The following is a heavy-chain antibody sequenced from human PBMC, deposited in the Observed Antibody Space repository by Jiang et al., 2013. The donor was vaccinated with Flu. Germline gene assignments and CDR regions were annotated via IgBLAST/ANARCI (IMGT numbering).Heavy chain of an antibody. CDR2: ISSRSNTK. V-gene: IGHV3-48*01. Sequence: VASGFTFRSYAMNWVRQAPGKGLEWISYISSRSNTKYYTDFVKGRFTISRDNEKKSLYLQMNSLRAEDTAVYYCVREYDAFDMWGQGTVVTVSS. CDR3: VREYDAFDM. CDR1: GFTFRSYA. J-gene: IGHJ3*02.